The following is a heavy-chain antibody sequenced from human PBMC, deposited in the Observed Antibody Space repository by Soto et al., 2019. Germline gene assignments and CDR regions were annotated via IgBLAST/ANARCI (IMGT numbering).Heavy chain of an antibody. CDR3: ARDGTLWFGELLSADAFDI. D-gene: IGHD3-10*01. J-gene: IGHJ3*02. CDR2: IWYDGSNK. Sequence: GGSLRLSCAASGFTFSSYGMHWVRQAPGKGLEWVAVIWYDGSNKYYAESVKGRFTISRDNSKNTLYLQMNSLRAEDTAVFYCARDGTLWFGELLSADAFDIWGQGTMVTVSS. V-gene: IGHV3-33*01. CDR1: GFTFSSYG.